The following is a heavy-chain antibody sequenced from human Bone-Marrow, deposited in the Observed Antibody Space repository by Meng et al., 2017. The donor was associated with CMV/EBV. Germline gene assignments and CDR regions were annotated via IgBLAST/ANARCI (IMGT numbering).Heavy chain of an antibody. V-gene: IGHV1-18*01. CDR2: ISVYNGNT. J-gene: IGHJ6*02. D-gene: IGHD3-3*01. CDR1: GYTFTSYG. CDR3: ARDPHLEWSPYYGMVV. Sequence: ASVKVSCKASGYTFTSYGISWVRQAPGQGLEWMGCISVYNGNTNYVQKLQGRVTMTTDTSTSTAYMELRSLRSDDTAVYYCARDPHLEWSPYYGMVVWGQGHTVNVSS.